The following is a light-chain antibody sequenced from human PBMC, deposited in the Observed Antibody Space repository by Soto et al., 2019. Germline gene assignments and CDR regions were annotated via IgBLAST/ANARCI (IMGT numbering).Light chain of an antibody. J-gene: IGLJ2*01. Sequence: QSVLTQPPSASGTPGQRVTISCSGSSSNIGSNDVIWYQQLPGTAPKLLICSNNQRPTGVPDRFSGSRSGTSASLAISGLRSEDGADYYCAAWDESLSGVVFGGGTQLTFL. CDR1: SSNIGSND. V-gene: IGLV1-47*01. CDR2: SNN. CDR3: AAWDESLSGVV.